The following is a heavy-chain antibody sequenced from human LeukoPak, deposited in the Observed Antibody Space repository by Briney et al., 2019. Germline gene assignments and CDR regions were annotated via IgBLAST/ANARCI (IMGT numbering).Heavy chain of an antibody. CDR2: ISSSSSYI. CDR3: ARHRYYYDSSGSPHFVY. D-gene: IGHD3-22*01. Sequence: GGSLRLSCAASGFTFSSYSMNWVRQAPGKGLKWVSSISSSSSYIYYADSVKGRFTISRDNAKNSLYLQMNSLRAEDTAVYYCARHRYYYDSSGSPHFVYWGQGTLVTVSS. CDR1: GFTFSSYS. J-gene: IGHJ4*02. V-gene: IGHV3-21*01.